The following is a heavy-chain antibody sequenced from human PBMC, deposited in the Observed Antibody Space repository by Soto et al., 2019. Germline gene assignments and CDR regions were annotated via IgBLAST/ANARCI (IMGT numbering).Heavy chain of an antibody. Sequence: GGSLRLSCAASGFTFDRFAMHWVRQAPGKGLEWVSLISYDGINKYYGDSVKGRFTVSRDNSKNTLYLQMNSLRAEDTAVYYCARDPYLYCSGGICHSVYGLDVWGQGTTVTVSS. CDR3: ARDPYLYCSGGICHSVYGLDV. J-gene: IGHJ6*02. CDR2: ISYDGINK. V-gene: IGHV3-30-3*01. D-gene: IGHD2-15*01. CDR1: GFTFDRFA.